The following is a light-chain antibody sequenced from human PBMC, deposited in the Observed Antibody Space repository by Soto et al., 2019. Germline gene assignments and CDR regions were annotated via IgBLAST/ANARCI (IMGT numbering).Light chain of an antibody. CDR2: DAS. J-gene: IGKJ1*01. Sequence: DIQMTQSPSTLSASVGDRVTITCRASQSISTWLAWYQQKPGKAPKLLIYDASNLESGVPSRFSGSGSGTEFTLTISSLQPDDLATYYCQQYNSFWTFGQGTMVEIK. V-gene: IGKV1-5*01. CDR1: QSISTW. CDR3: QQYNSFWT.